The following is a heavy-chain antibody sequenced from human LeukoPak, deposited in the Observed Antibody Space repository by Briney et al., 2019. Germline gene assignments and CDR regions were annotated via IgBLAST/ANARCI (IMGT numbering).Heavy chain of an antibody. D-gene: IGHD3-16*01. J-gene: IGHJ5*02. V-gene: IGHV3-7*01. CDR1: GFTFSTYW. Sequence: GGSLRLSCVASGFTFSTYWMSWVRQAPGKGLESVANIKHDGGESYYVDSVKGRFSISRDNAKNSLFLQMNSLRVEDTAVYYCTMALGGSTGESWGQGTLVTVSS. CDR2: IKHDGGES. CDR3: TMALGGSTGES.